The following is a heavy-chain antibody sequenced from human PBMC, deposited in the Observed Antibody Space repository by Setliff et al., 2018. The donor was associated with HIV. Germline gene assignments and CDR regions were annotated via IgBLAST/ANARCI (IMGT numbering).Heavy chain of an antibody. CDR1: DYTFTRYG. D-gene: IGHD6-19*01. Sequence: ASVKVSCKASDYTFTRYGISWVRQAPGQGLEWMGWISGYNGNTKYVQKLQGRVTMTTDTSTSTVYMELRSLRSDDTAVYYCARVPYRSAWFSGGHDAFDVWGQGTMVTVSS. CDR3: ARVPYRSAWFSGGHDAFDV. CDR2: ISGYNGNT. V-gene: IGHV1-18*01. J-gene: IGHJ3*01.